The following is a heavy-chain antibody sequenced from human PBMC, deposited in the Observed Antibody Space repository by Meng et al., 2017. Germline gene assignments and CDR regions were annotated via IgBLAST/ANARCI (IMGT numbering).Heavy chain of an antibody. CDR2: ICYSGST. D-gene: IGHD6-13*01. V-gene: IGHV4-39*07. CDR3: ASIDSRIAAAGKLYYFDY. Sequence: SETLSLTCTVSGGSISSSSYYWGWIRQPPGKGLEWIGSICYSGSTYYNPSLKSRVTISVDTSKNQFSLKLSSVTAADTAVYYCASIDSRIAAAGKLYYFDYWGQGTLVTVSS. CDR1: GGSISSSSYY. J-gene: IGHJ4*02.